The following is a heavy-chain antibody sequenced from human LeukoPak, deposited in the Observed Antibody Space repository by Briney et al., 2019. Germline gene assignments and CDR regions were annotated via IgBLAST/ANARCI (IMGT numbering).Heavy chain of an antibody. CDR3: ASLLSGYSSHWGAFDT. CDR1: GYTFTAYY. V-gene: IGHV1-2*02. J-gene: IGHJ3*02. CDR2: INPKSGAT. D-gene: IGHD6-13*01. Sequence: ASVKVSCKASGYTFTAYYIHWVRQAPGQGLEWMGWINPKSGATDYAQKFQGRVTMTRDTSVRTAYMELTRLRSDDTAVYHCASLLSGYSSHWGAFDTWGQGTMVTVSS.